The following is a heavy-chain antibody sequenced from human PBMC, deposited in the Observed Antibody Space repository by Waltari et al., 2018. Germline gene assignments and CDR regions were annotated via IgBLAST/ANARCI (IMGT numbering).Heavy chain of an antibody. CDR2: ISSSSSYI. J-gene: IGHJ4*02. Sequence: EVQLVESGGGLVKPGGSLRLSCAASGFTFSSYSMNWVRQAPGKGLEWVSSISSSSSYIYYADSVKGRFTISRDNAKNSLYLQMNSLRAEDTAVYYCAREERFLEWSRRRGPFDYWGQGTLVTVSS. V-gene: IGHV3-21*01. CDR3: AREERFLEWSRRRGPFDY. CDR1: GFTFSSYS. D-gene: IGHD3-3*01.